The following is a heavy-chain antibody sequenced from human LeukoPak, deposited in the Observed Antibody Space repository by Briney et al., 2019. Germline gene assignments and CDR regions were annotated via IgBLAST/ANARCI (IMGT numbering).Heavy chain of an antibody. V-gene: IGHV3-23*01. CDR1: GFTFSSYA. CDR3: ARKISLTGTFED. J-gene: IGHJ4*02. Sequence: GGSLRLSCAASGFTFSSYAMSWVRQAPGKGLEWVSAISGSGGSTYYADSVKGRFTISRDNSKNTLYLQMNSLRAEDTAVYYCARKISLTGTFEDWGQGTLVTVSS. D-gene: IGHD1-1*01. CDR2: ISGSGGST.